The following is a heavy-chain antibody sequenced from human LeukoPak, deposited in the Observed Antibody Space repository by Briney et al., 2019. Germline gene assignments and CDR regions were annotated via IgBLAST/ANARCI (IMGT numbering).Heavy chain of an antibody. V-gene: IGHV1-18*01. CDR2: ISAYNGNT. J-gene: IGHJ3*02. Sequence: SVKVSCKASGYTFTSYGISWVRQAPGQGLEWMGWISAYNGNTNYAQKLQGRVTITTDESTSTAYMELSSLRSEDTAVYYCARARRYSSSWYWAFDIWGQGTMVTVSS. D-gene: IGHD6-13*01. CDR3: ARARRYSSSWYWAFDI. CDR1: GYTFTSYG.